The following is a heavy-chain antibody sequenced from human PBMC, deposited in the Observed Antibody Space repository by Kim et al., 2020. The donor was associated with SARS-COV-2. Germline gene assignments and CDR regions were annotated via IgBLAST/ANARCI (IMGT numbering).Heavy chain of an antibody. V-gene: IGHV3-30*02. Sequence: YTDSVKGRFTVARDNSKNTLYLQMNSLRAEDTAVYYCAKPRYGSYHYGMDVWGQGTTVTVSS. D-gene: IGHD3-10*01. J-gene: IGHJ6*02. CDR3: AKPRYGSYHYGMDV.